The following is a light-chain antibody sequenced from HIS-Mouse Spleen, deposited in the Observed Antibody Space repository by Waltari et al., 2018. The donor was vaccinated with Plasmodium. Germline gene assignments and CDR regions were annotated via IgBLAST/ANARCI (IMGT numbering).Light chain of an antibody. CDR2: EGS. Sequence: QSALTQPASVSGSPGQSITISCTGTSSDVWSYNLVSWYHQHPGKAPNLMIYEGSKRPSGVSNRFSGSKSGNTASLTISGLQAEDEADYYCCSYAGSSTNWVFGGGTKLTVL. J-gene: IGLJ3*02. V-gene: IGLV2-23*01. CDR1: SSDVWSYNL. CDR3: CSYAGSSTNWV.